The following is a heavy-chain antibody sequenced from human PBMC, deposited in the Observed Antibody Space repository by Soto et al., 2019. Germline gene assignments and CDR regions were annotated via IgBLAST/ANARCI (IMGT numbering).Heavy chain of an antibody. CDR2: FDPEDGET. V-gene: IGHV1-24*01. Sequence: ASVKVSCKVSGYTLTELSMHWVRQAPGKGLEWMGGFDPEDGETIYAQKFQGRVTMTEDTSTDTAYMELSSLRSEDTAVYYCATGAVVPAAPFYYYYYYMDVWGKGTTVTVSS. D-gene: IGHD2-2*01. J-gene: IGHJ6*03. CDR3: ATGAVVPAAPFYYYYYYMDV. CDR1: GYTLTELS.